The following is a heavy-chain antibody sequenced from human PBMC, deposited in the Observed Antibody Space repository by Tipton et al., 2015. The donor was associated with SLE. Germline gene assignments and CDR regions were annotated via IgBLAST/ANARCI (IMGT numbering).Heavy chain of an antibody. J-gene: IGHJ4*02. CDR1: GFTFSRYW. V-gene: IGHV3-7*01. D-gene: IGHD5-24*01. CDR2: IKQDGSEK. Sequence: SLRLSCAASGFTFSRYWMNWVRQAPGKGLEWVANIKQDGSEKYYVDSVKGRFTISRDNAKNSLYLQMNSLRAEDAAVYYCAKDRGQRWLQSNWDFDYWGQGTLVTVSS. CDR3: AKDRGQRWLQSNWDFDY.